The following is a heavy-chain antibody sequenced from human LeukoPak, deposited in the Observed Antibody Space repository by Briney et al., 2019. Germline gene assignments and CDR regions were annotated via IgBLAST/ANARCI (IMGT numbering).Heavy chain of an antibody. Sequence: GGSLRLSCAASGFTFSSYWMSWVRQAPGKGLEWVAIINQDGSEKYYVDSVKGRFTFSRDNAKNSLYLQMNSLRAEDTAVYYCASGFRVSGLFDYWGQGTLVTVSS. CDR3: ASGFRVSGLFDY. CDR2: INQDGSEK. J-gene: IGHJ4*02. CDR1: GFTFSSYW. V-gene: IGHV3-7*01. D-gene: IGHD5/OR15-5a*01.